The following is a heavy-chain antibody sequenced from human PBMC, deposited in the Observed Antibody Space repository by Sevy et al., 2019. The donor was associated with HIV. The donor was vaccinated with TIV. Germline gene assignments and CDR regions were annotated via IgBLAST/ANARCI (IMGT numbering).Heavy chain of an antibody. J-gene: IGHJ6*02. D-gene: IGHD3-10*01. CDR1: GGTFSSYA. CDR2: IIPIFGTA. CDR3: ARELYYYGSGSSNYYYYGMDV. Sequence: ASVKVSCKASGGTFSSYAISWVRQAPGQGLEWMGGIIPIFGTANYAQTFQGRVTITADESTSTAYMELSSLRPEDTAVYYCARELYYYGSGSSNYYYYGMDVWGQGTTVTVSS. V-gene: IGHV1-69*13.